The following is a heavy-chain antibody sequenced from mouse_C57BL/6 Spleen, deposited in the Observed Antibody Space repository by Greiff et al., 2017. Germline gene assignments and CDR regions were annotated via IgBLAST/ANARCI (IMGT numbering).Heavy chain of an antibody. D-gene: IGHD1-1*01. Sequence: QVQLQQSGAELVRPGTSVKVSCKASGYAFTNYLIEWVKQRPGQGLEWIRVINPGSGGTNYNEKFKGKATLTADKSSSNAYMQLSSLTSEDSAVYFCARGLLRYYFDYWGQGTTLTVSS. J-gene: IGHJ2*01. CDR3: ARGLLRYYFDY. V-gene: IGHV1-54*01. CDR2: INPGSGGT. CDR1: GYAFTNYL.